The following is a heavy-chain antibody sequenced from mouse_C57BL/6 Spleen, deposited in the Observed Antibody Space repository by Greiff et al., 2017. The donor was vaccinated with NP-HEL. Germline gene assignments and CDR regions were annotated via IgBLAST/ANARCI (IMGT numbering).Heavy chain of an antibody. D-gene: IGHD1-1*01. CDR2: IDPSDSYT. CDR3: ARRCHYYGSSPRAMDY. J-gene: IGHJ4*01. Sequence: VQLQQSGAELVMPGASVKLSCKASGYTFTSYWMHWVKQRPGQGLEWIGEIDPSDSYTNYNQKFKGKSTLTVDKSSSTAYMQLSSLTSEDSAVYDCARRCHYYGSSPRAMDYWGQGTSVTVSS. V-gene: IGHV1-69*01. CDR1: GYTFTSYW.